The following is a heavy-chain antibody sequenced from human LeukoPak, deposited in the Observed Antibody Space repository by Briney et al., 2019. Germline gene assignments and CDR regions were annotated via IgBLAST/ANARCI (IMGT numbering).Heavy chain of an antibody. V-gene: IGHV3-11*01. CDR3: AKDGTAVAGRDHLPGDWFDP. CDR1: GFTVSSNY. CDR2: ISSSGSTI. Sequence: GGTLRLSCAASGFTVSSNYMSWVRQAPGKGLEWVSYISSSGSTIYYADSVKGRFTISRDNAKNSLYLQMNSLRAEDTAVYYCAKDGTAVAGRDHLPGDWFDPWGQGTLVTVSS. D-gene: IGHD6-19*01. J-gene: IGHJ5*02.